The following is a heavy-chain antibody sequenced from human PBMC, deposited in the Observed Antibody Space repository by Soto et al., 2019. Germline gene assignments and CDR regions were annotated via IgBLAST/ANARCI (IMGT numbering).Heavy chain of an antibody. Sequence: ASVKVSCKASGYTFTSYGISWVRQAPGQGLEWMGWISAYNGNTNYAQKLQGRVTMTTDTSTSTAYMELRSLRSDDTAVYYCARDGDYDSSCSKVGEDFDYWGQGTLVTVSS. CDR1: GYTFTSYG. CDR3: ARDGDYDSSCSKVGEDFDY. V-gene: IGHV1-18*04. J-gene: IGHJ4*02. CDR2: ISAYNGNT. D-gene: IGHD3-22*01.